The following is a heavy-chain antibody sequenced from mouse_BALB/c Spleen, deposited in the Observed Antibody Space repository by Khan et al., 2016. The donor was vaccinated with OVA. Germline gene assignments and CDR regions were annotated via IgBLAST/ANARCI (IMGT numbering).Heavy chain of an antibody. CDR2: IWSGGGT. CDR1: GFSLTTYG. Sequence: QVQLKQSGPGLVQPSQSLSITCTVSGFSLTTYGVHWVRQSPGKGLEWLGVIWSGGGTDYTSAFISRQSIHKDNSRSQVFFKMNSLQADDTSMYYCASNPYMYDFTYWCQGTLVTVSA. D-gene: IGHD2-14*01. V-gene: IGHV2-4-1*01. J-gene: IGHJ3*01. CDR3: ASNPYMYDFTY.